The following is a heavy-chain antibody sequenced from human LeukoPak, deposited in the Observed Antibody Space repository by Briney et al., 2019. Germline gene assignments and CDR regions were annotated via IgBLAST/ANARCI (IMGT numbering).Heavy chain of an antibody. CDR2: ISGSGGST. Sequence: GGSLRLSCAASGFTFSSYAMSWVCQAPGKGLEWVSAISGSGGSTYYADSVKGRFTISGDNSKSTLYLQMNSLRAEDTAVYYCAKFWPAYCSSTSCAQGGDYWGQGTLVTVSS. CDR3: AKFWPAYCSSTSCAQGGDY. V-gene: IGHV3-23*01. D-gene: IGHD2-2*01. CDR1: GFTFSSYA. J-gene: IGHJ4*02.